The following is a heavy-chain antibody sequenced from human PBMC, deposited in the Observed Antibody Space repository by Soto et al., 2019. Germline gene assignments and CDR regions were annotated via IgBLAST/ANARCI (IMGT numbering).Heavy chain of an antibody. CDR3: AKGDCSGGSCYSAYLQH. Sequence: QVQLVESGGGVVQPGRSLRLSCAASGFTFSSYGMHWVRQAPGKGLEWVAVISYDGSNKYYADSVKGRFTISRDNSKNTRYLQMNSLRAEDTAVYYCAKGDCSGGSCYSAYLQHWGQGNLVTVSS. D-gene: IGHD2-15*01. V-gene: IGHV3-30*18. J-gene: IGHJ1*01. CDR1: GFTFSSYG. CDR2: ISYDGSNK.